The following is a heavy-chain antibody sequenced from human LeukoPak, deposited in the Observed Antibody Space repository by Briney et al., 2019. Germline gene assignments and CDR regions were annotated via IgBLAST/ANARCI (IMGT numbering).Heavy chain of an antibody. CDR3: ARLGREVELCNWFDP. D-gene: IGHD1-7*01. J-gene: IGHJ5*02. CDR1: GYTFTSYG. V-gene: IGHV1-18*01. Sequence: GASVKVSCKASGYTFTSYGISWVRQAPGQGLEWMGWISAYNGNTNYAQKFQGRVTMTTDTSTSTAYMELRSLRSDDTAVYYCARLGREVELCNWFDPWGQGTLVTVSS. CDR2: ISAYNGNT.